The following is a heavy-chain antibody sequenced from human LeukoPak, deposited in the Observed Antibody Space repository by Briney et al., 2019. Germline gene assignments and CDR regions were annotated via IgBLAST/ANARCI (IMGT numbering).Heavy chain of an antibody. D-gene: IGHD3-3*01. V-gene: IGHV4-34*01. CDR1: GGSFDGYY. CDR3: ARGLASGYPPIPFDY. CDR2: ITYDGST. J-gene: IGHJ4*02. Sequence: SETLSLTCAVFGGSFDGYYWSWIRQSPGKGLEWIGEITYDGSTNYNPSLKSRVTISVDTSKIQFSLNLSSVTAADTAIYYCARGLASGYPPIPFDYWGQGTQVTVSS.